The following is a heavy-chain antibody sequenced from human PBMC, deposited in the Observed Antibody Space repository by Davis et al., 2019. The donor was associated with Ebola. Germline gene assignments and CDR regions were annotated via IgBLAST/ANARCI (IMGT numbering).Heavy chain of an antibody. D-gene: IGHD6-13*01. Sequence: MPSETLSLTCAVSGGSISSGGYSWSWIRQPPGKGLEWIGYIYHSGSTYYNPSLKSRVTISVDTSKNQFSLKLSSASAADTAMYYCARGSAGHFDLWGRGTLVTVSS. CDR2: IYHSGST. V-gene: IGHV4-30-2*01. CDR3: ARGSAGHFDL. CDR1: GGSISSGGYS. J-gene: IGHJ2*01.